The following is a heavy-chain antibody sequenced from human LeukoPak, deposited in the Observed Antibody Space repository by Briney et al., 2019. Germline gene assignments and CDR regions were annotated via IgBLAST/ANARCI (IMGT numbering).Heavy chain of an antibody. Sequence: ASVKVSCKVSGYTLTELSMHWVRQAPGKGLEWMGGFDPEDGETIYAQKFQGRVTMTEDTSTGTAYVELSSLRAEDTAVYYCARGPDIVVVVAAIGFAFDIWGQGTMVTVSS. D-gene: IGHD2-15*01. V-gene: IGHV1-24*01. CDR1: GYTLTELS. J-gene: IGHJ3*02. CDR2: FDPEDGET. CDR3: ARGPDIVVVVAAIGFAFDI.